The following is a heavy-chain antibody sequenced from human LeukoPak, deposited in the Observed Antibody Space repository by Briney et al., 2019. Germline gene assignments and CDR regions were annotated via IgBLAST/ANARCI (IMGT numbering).Heavy chain of an antibody. CDR3: AKGVWFGELYALFDP. CDR1: GFTFSSYA. Sequence: GGSLRLSCAASGFTFSSYAMSWVRQAPGKGLEWVSAISGSGGSTYYADSVKGRFTISRDNSKNTLYLQMNSLRAEDTAVYYCAKGVWFGELYALFDPWGQGTLVTVSS. D-gene: IGHD3-10*01. V-gene: IGHV3-23*01. CDR2: ISGSGGST. J-gene: IGHJ5*02.